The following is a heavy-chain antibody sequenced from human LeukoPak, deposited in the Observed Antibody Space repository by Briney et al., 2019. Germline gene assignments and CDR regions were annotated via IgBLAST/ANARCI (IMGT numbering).Heavy chain of an antibody. J-gene: IGHJ4*02. CDR3: TKLAAVSADY. V-gene: IGHV3-30*02. CDR1: GFTSSDYD. D-gene: IGHD4-11*01. CDR2: IRYDGGNK. Sequence: GESLRLSCAVSGFTSSDYDMYWVRQAPGKGLEWVAFIRYDGGNKHYADSVKGRFTISRDNSESTLYLQMNSLRVEDTAVYYCTKLAAVSADYWGQGTPVTVSS.